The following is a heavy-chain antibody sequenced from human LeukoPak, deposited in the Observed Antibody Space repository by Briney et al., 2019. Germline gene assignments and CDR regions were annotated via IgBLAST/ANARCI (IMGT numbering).Heavy chain of an antibody. CDR2: ISPTSSPI. J-gene: IGHJ3*01. Sequence: PGGSLRLSCVASGFTFSSYSMNWVRQAPGKGLEWVSYISPTSSPIFYTDSAKGRFTISRDNAKNSLYLQMNSLRDEDTAVYYCARVPKNWGQGTMVTVSS. V-gene: IGHV3-48*02. CDR3: ARVPKN. CDR1: GFTFSSYS.